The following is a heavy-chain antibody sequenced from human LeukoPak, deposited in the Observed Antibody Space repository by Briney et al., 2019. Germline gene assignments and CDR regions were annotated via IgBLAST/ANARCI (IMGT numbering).Heavy chain of an antibody. CDR3: AREIAAGGSFDY. CDR2: ISSSSSYI. V-gene: IGHV3-21*01. J-gene: IGHJ4*02. CDR1: GITFSTYT. D-gene: IGHD6-13*01. Sequence: PGGSLSLSCAASGITFSTYTMNWVRQAPGKGLEWVSSISSSSSYIYYADSVRSRFTISRDNAKNSLFLQMNSLRAEDTAVYYCAREIAAGGSFDYWGQGTLVTVSS.